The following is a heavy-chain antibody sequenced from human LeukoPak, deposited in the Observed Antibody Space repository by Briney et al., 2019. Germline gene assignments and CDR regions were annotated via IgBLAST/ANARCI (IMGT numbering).Heavy chain of an antibody. V-gene: IGHV3-43*02. J-gene: IGHJ4*02. D-gene: IGHD2-21*01. CDR1: GFTFDDYA. Sequence: GGSLRLSCAASGFTFDDYAMHWVRQAPGKGLEWVSLISGGGGSTYYADSVKGRFTISRDNSKNSLYLQMNSLRTEDTALYYCAKDSADSGPVGYWGQGTLVTVSS. CDR3: AKDSADSGPVGY. CDR2: ISGGGGST.